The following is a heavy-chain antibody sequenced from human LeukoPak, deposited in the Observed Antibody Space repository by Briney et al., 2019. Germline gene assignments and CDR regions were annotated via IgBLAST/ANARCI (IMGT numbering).Heavy chain of an antibody. CDR3: ARVQLEDTAMED. CDR2: INPSGGST. CDR1: GYTFXSYY. J-gene: IGHJ4*02. V-gene: IGHV1-46*01. Sequence: VXVSXKXXGYTFXSYYMXWVRQAPGQXLEXMGIINPSGGSTSYAQKFQGRVTITADKSTSTAYMELSSLRSEDTAVYYCARVQLEDTAMEDWGQGTLVTVSS. D-gene: IGHD5-18*01.